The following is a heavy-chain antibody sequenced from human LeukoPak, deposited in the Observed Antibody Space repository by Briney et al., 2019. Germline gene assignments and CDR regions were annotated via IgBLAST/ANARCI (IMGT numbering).Heavy chain of an antibody. Sequence: GGSLSLSCAASGFTFSRYAMSGVRQAPGKGREWVSAISGSGGSTYYTDSVKGRFTISRDNSKNTLYLQMNSLRAEDTAVYYCAKIGYCSSTSCLGPLDYWGQGTLVTVSS. CDR3: AKIGYCSSTSCLGPLDY. V-gene: IGHV3-23*01. CDR1: GFTFSRYA. D-gene: IGHD2-2*01. CDR2: ISGSGGST. J-gene: IGHJ4*02.